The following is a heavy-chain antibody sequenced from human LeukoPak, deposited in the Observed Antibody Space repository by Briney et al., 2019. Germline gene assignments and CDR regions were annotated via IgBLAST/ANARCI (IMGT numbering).Heavy chain of an antibody. CDR2: VYSGGST. D-gene: IGHD3-10*01. CDR1: GFTVSTIY. CDR3: ARDLRSQGSGSPEGFDY. Sequence: GGSLRLSCAASGFTVSTIYMSWVRQAPGKGLEWVSVVYSGGSTYYADSVKGRFTISRDNSKNTLYLQMNSLRAEDTAVYYCARDLRSQGSGSPEGFDYWGQGTLVTVSS. V-gene: IGHV3-66*02. J-gene: IGHJ4*02.